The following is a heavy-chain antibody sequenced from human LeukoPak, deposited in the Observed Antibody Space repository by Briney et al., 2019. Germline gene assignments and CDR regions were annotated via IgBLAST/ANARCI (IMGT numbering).Heavy chain of an antibody. CDR1: GGSFSGYC. CDR2: INQRGST. Sequence: SETLSLTCNVYGGSFSGYCWSWIRQPPGKGLEWIGEINQRGSTNYNPSLESRVTLSVDTSKNQFSLKLNSVTAADTAVYYCARGRLFVYWGQGTLVTVSS. CDR3: ARGRLFVY. J-gene: IGHJ4*02. V-gene: IGHV4-34*01.